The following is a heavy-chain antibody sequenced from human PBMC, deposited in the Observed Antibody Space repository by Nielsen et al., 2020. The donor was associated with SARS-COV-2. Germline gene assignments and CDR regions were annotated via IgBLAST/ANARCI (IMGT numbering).Heavy chain of an antibody. CDR2: ISWNSGSI. J-gene: IGHJ3*02. CDR1: GFTFSDYS. Sequence: SLKISCAASGFTFSDYSMHWVRQAPGKGLEWVSGISWNSGSIGYADSVKGRFTISRDNAKNSLYLQMNSLRAEDTALYYCAKIGHDAFDIWGQGTMVTVSS. V-gene: IGHV3-9*01. CDR3: AKIGHDAFDI.